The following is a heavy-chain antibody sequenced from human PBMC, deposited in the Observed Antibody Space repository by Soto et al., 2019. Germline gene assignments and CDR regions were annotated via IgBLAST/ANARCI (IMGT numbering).Heavy chain of an antibody. CDR1: GGSFSGYY. CDR3: ARARDYYFDY. V-gene: IGHV4-34*01. Sequence: SETLSLTCAVYGGSFSGYYWSWIRQPPGKGLEWLGEINHSGSTNYNPSLKSRVTISVDTSKNQFSLKLSSVTAADTAVYYCARARDYYFDYWGQGTLVTVSS. J-gene: IGHJ4*02. CDR2: INHSGST.